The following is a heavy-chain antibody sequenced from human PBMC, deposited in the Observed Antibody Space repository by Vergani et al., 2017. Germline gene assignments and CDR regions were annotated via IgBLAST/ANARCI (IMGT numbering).Heavy chain of an antibody. D-gene: IGHD1-1*01. V-gene: IGHV3-30*03. J-gene: IGHJ6*03. CDR3: ARDFLTRVTTSDYHYMGF. CDR2: ISYDGNKK. CDR1: GFPFSDYG. Sequence: QVQLVESGGGVVQPGRSLRLSCSAAGFPFSDYGVHWVRQAPGKGLEWGSVISYDGNKKNYADSVKGRFNISRDNSKNTLYQEMNALRAEDTAVYYCARDFLTRVTTSDYHYMGFWGKGTTVTVSS.